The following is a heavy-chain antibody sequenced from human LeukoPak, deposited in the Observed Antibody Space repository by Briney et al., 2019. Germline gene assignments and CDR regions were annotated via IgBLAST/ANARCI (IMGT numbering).Heavy chain of an antibody. CDR2: IYYSGNT. V-gene: IGHV4-39*01. CDR1: GGSISSSSFY. J-gene: IGHJ5*02. Sequence: SETLSLTCTVSGGSISSSSFYWGWIRQPPGKGLEWIGRIYYSGNTYYHPSLKSRVTISVDTFKNQFTLKLSSVTAADTAVYYCARRDYGSGSYGWFDPWGQGTLVTVSS. D-gene: IGHD3-10*01. CDR3: ARRDYGSGSYGWFDP.